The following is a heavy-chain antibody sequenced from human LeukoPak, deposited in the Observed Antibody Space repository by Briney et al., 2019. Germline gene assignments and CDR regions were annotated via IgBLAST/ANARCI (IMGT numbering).Heavy chain of an antibody. D-gene: IGHD7-27*01. V-gene: IGHV4-30-2*01. J-gene: IGHJ4*02. CDR2: IYHSGST. CDR1: GGSISSGGYS. CDR3: ARDQRDWGSGLDY. Sequence: PSETLSLTCAVSGGSISSGGYSWSWIRQPPGKGLEWLGYIYHSGSTYYNPSLKSRVTISVDRSKNQFSLKLSSVTAADTAVYYCARDQRDWGSGLDYWGQGTLVTVSS.